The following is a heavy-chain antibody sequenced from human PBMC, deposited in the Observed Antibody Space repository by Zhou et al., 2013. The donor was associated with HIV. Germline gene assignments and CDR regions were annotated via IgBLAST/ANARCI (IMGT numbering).Heavy chain of an antibody. CDR3: VRDGGPVEFDR. Sequence: QVQLVQSGPEIKEPGASVKVSCKGSGYNFNELYTHWVRQAPGHGPEWMGFINPKTGKTKYAEKFQDRVTLSRDTSMRTTYMELTRLTSDDSAMYYCVRDGGPVEFDRWGQGTLVIVSS. CDR2: INPKTGKT. CDR1: GYNFNELY. D-gene: IGHD6-19*01. V-gene: IGHV1-2*02. J-gene: IGHJ5*02.